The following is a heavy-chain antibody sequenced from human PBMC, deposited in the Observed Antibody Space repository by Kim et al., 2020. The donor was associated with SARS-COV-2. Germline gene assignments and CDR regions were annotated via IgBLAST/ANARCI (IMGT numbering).Heavy chain of an antibody. D-gene: IGHD3-10*01. J-gene: IGHJ5*02. Sequence: GGSLRLSCAASGFTFSSYGMHWVRQAPGKGLEWVAVISYDGSNKYYADSVKGRFTISRDNSKNTLYLQMNSLRAEDTAVYYCAKDGTYYYGSENNWFDPWGQGTLVTISS. CDR1: GFTFSSYG. V-gene: IGHV3-30*18. CDR2: ISYDGSNK. CDR3: AKDGTYYYGSENNWFDP.